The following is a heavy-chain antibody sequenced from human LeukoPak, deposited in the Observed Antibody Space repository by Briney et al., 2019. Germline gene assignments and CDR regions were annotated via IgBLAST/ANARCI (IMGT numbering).Heavy chain of an antibody. V-gene: IGHV1-2*06. CDR1: GYTFTGYY. CDR3: ASAGHGSGSYCYYYYMDV. J-gene: IGHJ6*03. Sequence: ASVKVSCKASGYTFTGYYMHWVRQAPGQGLEWMGRINPNSGGTNYAQKFQGRVTMTRDTSISTAYMELSRLRSEDTAVYYCASAGHGSGSYCYYYYMDVWGKGTTVTVSS. CDR2: INPNSGGT. D-gene: IGHD3-10*01.